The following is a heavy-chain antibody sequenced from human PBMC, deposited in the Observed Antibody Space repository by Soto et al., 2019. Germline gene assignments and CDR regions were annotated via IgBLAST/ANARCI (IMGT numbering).Heavy chain of an antibody. J-gene: IGHJ4*02. CDR2: IWYDGSNK. D-gene: IGHD3-10*01. CDR1: GFTFSSYG. Sequence: LSLTCAASGFTFSSYGMHWVRQAPGKGLEWVAVIWYDGSNKYYADSVKGRFTISRDNSKNTLYLQMNSLRAEDTAVYYCARVPILWFGELTGAPDYWGQGTLVTVSS. CDR3: ARVPILWFGELTGAPDY. V-gene: IGHV3-33*01.